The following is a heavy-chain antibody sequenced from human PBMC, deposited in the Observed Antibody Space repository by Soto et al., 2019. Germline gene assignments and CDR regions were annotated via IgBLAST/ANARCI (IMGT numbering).Heavy chain of an antibody. D-gene: IGHD4-17*01. CDR1: GFTFSSYA. J-gene: IGHJ4*02. CDR3: AKTASMTIRDGFDH. CDR2: ISGSGSNP. Sequence: EVQVLESGGGLVQPGGSLRLSCAASGFTFSSYAMSWVRQAPGQGLEWVSAISGSGSNPYYADSVKGRFTISRDNSKNTLYLQMNRLRAEDTALYDCAKTASMTIRDGFDHWGQGTLVTVSS. V-gene: IGHV3-23*01.